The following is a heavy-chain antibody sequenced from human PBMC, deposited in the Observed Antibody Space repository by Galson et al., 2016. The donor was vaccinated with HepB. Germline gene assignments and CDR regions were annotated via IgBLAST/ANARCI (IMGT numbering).Heavy chain of an antibody. CDR3: AHTGRQLLVLTYFDS. Sequence: PALVKPTQTLTLTCTFSGFSLSTTGVTVGWIRQPPGKALEWLALISWDDDKRYSPSLMNRLTITKDTSKNQVVLTMTDMEPVDTATYVCAHTGRQLLVLTYFDSWGQGTLVTVSS. J-gene: IGHJ4*02. CDR2: ISWDDDK. CDR1: GFSLSTTGVT. D-gene: IGHD4/OR15-4a*01. V-gene: IGHV2-5*02.